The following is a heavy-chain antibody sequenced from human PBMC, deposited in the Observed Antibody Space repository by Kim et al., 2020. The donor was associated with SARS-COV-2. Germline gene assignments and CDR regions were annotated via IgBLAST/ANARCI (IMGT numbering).Heavy chain of an antibody. V-gene: IGHV3-74*01. Sequence: DAVKGRFNISRDIAKNTLYLQMNRRTAEDTAVYCCARDGRLTAHSPGAFDIWGQGTMVTVSS. D-gene: IGHD2-21*02. J-gene: IGHJ3*02. CDR3: ARDGRLTAHSPGAFDI.